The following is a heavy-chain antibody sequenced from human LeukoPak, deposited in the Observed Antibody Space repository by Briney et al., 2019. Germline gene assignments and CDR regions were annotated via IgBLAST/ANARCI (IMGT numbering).Heavy chain of an antibody. CDR1: GGSISISSYY. V-gene: IGHV4-39*01. J-gene: IGHJ6*02. CDR2: IYYSGST. Sequence: SETLSLTCSVSGGSISISSYYWGWIRQPPGKGLEWIGSIYYSGSTYYNPSLKSRVTISVDTSQNQFSLKVSSVTAADTAMYYCARHNYYYRMDVWGQGTTVTVSS. CDR3: ARHNYYYRMDV.